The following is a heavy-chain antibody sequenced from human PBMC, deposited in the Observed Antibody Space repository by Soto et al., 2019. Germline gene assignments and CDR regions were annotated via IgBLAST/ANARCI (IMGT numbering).Heavy chain of an antibody. CDR2: ISGSGGST. CDR3: AKDSAGTRDYYYYGMAV. CDR1: GFTFSSYA. J-gene: IGHJ6*02. V-gene: IGHV3-23*01. Sequence: PGGSLRLSCAASGFTFSSYAMSWVRQAPGKGLEWVSAISGSGGSTYYADSVKGRSTISRDKSKNTLYLQMNSLRAEDTFVYFCAKDSAGTRDYYYYGMAVWGQETTVTVSS. D-gene: IGHD1-1*01.